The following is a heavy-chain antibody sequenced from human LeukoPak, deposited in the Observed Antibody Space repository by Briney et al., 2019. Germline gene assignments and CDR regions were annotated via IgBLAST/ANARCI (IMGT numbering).Heavy chain of an antibody. CDR3: ASYRLDSSWYHYFDY. Sequence: SVKVSCKASGGTFSSYAISWVRQAPGQGLEWMGGIIPIFDIANYAQKFQGRVTITTDESTSTAYMELSSLRSEDTAVYYCASYRLDSSWYHYFDYWGQGTLVTVSS. D-gene: IGHD6-13*01. CDR1: GGTFSSYA. V-gene: IGHV1-69*05. J-gene: IGHJ4*02. CDR2: IIPIFDIA.